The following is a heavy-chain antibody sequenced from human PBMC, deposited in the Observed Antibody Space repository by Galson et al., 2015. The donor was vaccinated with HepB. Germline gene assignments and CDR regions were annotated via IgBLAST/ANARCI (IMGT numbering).Heavy chain of an antibody. Sequence: SGAEVKQPGESLKISCKGSGYDFATNWIGWVRQMPGKGLEWMGIIHPDDSDARYSTSFQGQVTISADRSISAAYLQWSSLKASDTAMYYCASLRGADPLGFDYWGQGTLVTVSS. CDR2: IHPDDSDA. CDR3: ASLRGADPLGFDY. V-gene: IGHV5-51*01. J-gene: IGHJ4*02. CDR1: GYDFATNW. D-gene: IGHD3-16*01.